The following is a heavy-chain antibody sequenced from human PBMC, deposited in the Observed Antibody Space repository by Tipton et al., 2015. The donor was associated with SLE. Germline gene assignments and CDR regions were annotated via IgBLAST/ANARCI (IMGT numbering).Heavy chain of an antibody. D-gene: IGHD4-17*01. V-gene: IGHV4-39*07. CDR3: ARDYGAFDI. CDR2: IYYSGST. CDR1: GGSISSSSYY. Sequence: TLSLTCTVSGGSISSSSYYWGWIRQPPGKGLEWIGSIYYSGSTYYDPSLKSRVTISVDTSKNQFSLKLSSVTAADTAVYYCARDYGAFDIWGQGTMVTVSS. J-gene: IGHJ3*02.